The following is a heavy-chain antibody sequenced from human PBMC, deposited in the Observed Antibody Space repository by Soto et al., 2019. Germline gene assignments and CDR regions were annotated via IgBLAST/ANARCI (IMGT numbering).Heavy chain of an antibody. Sequence: QVQLVESGGGLVKPGGSLRLSCAASGFTFSDYYMSWIRQAPGKGLEWVSYISSSGSTIYYADSVKGRFTISRDNAKKALYLQMNRLRAEETAGYYCARDRIMMATIYGMDVWGQGTTVTVSS. CDR2: ISSSGSTI. J-gene: IGHJ6*02. V-gene: IGHV3-11*01. CDR1: GFTFSDYY. CDR3: ARDRIMMATIYGMDV. D-gene: IGHD3-16*01.